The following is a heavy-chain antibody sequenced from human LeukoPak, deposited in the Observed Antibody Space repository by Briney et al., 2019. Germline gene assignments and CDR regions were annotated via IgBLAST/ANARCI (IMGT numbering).Heavy chain of an antibody. V-gene: IGHV4-39*01. CDR1: GGSISSTSHY. CDR2: IYYSGDT. CDR3: ARHESIVVVSTARAFDY. D-gene: IGHD2-2*01. J-gene: IGHJ4*02. Sequence: SETLSLTCTVSGGSISSTSHYWGWIRQPPGNGLEYIGSIYYSGDTAYNPSLKSRVTVSVDTSKNQFSLKLSSVTAADTAVYYCARHESIVVVSTARAFDYWGQGRLVTVSS.